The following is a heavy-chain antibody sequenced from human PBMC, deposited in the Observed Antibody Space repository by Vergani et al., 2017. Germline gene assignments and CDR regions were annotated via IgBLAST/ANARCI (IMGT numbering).Heavy chain of an antibody. CDR2: MNPNSGNT. Sequence: QVQLVQSGAEVKKPGASVKVSCKASGYTFTSYDINWVRQATGQGLEWMGWMNPNSGNTGYAQKFQGRVTMTRNTSISTVYMELSSLRSEDTAVYYCTRGWYYDSIAYWDYWGQGTLVTVSS. D-gene: IGHD3-22*01. CDR1: GYTFTSYD. CDR3: TRGWYYDSIAYWDY. J-gene: IGHJ4*02. V-gene: IGHV1-8*01.